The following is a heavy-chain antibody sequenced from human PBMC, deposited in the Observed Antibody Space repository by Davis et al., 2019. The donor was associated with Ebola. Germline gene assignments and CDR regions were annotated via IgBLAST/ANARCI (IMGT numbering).Heavy chain of an antibody. J-gene: IGHJ6*02. D-gene: IGHD1-26*01. V-gene: IGHV1-3*01. Sequence: ASVKVSCKASGYTFTSYAMHWVRQAPGQRLEWMGWINAGNGNTKYSQKFQGWVTMTRDTSISTAYMELSRLRSDDTAVYYCARDFHSLTPSDGIIVLDYGMDVWGQGTTVTVSS. CDR1: GYTFTSYA. CDR2: INAGNGNT. CDR3: ARDFHSLTPSDGIIVLDYGMDV.